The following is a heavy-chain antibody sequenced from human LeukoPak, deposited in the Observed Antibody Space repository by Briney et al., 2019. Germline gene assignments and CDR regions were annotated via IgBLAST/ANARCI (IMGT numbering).Heavy chain of an antibody. Sequence: SETLSLTCTVSGGSISSGGYYWSWIRQPPGKGLEWIGYIYHNGSTYYNPSLKSRVTISVDRSQNQFSLKLSSVTAADTAVYYCARGRGPYDFWSGPYLPWFDPWGQGTLVTVSS. CDR2: IYHNGST. J-gene: IGHJ5*02. CDR3: ARGRGPYDFWSGPYLPWFDP. D-gene: IGHD3-3*01. CDR1: GGSISSGGYY. V-gene: IGHV4-30-2*01.